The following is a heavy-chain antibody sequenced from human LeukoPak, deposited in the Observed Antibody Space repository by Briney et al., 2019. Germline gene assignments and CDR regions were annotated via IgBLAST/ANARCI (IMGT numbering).Heavy chain of an antibody. CDR3: GRGTGIVGATPFDY. J-gene: IGHJ4*02. Sequence: NPSETLSLTCAVYGGSFSGYYWSWIRQPPGKGLEWIGEINHSGSTNYNPSLKSRVTISVDTSKNQFSLKLSSVTAADTAVYYCGRGTGIVGATPFDYWGQGTLVTVSS. V-gene: IGHV4-34*01. D-gene: IGHD1-26*01. CDR2: INHSGST. CDR1: GGSFSGYY.